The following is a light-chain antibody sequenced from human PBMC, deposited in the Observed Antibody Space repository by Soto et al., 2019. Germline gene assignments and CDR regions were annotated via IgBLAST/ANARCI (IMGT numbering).Light chain of an antibody. Sequence: EIVLTQSPATLSLSPGERATLSCRASQSVSSYLAWYQQKPGQAPRLLIYDASNRATGIPARFSGGGSGADFTLPISTLEPEDFAAYYCQQRSNWPPLTFGGGTKVEIK. V-gene: IGKV3-11*01. CDR2: DAS. CDR3: QQRSNWPPLT. CDR1: QSVSSY. J-gene: IGKJ4*01.